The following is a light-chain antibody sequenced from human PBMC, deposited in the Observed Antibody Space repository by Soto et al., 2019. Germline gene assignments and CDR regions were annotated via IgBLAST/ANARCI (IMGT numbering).Light chain of an antibody. J-gene: IGKJ1*01. CDR1: QNINKW. CDR2: EAS. Sequence: DIQMTQSPSTLSASVGDRVTITCRASQNINKWLAWYQQKPGKAPKLLIYEASTLEGGVPSRFSGSGSGTEFTLTLSSLQPDDFATYWCQQYKSYSTFGQGTKMDIK. V-gene: IGKV1-5*03. CDR3: QQYKSYST.